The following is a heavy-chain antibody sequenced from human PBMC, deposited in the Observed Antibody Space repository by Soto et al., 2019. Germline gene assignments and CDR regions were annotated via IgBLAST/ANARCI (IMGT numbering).Heavy chain of an antibody. CDR2: IYWDDDK. Sequence: QITLKESGPTLVKPTQTLTLTCNVSGVSLSTSGVGVGWIRQPPGKALEWLALIYWDDDKRSSPSLKSRLTTPKDPPKNQVVLKMTNMPPVNTPKYSCPHIRAANFDYWGQETRAPVPS. CDR1: GVSLSTSGVG. CDR3: PHIRAANFDY. V-gene: IGHV2-5*02. D-gene: IGHD2-15*01. J-gene: IGHJ4*02.